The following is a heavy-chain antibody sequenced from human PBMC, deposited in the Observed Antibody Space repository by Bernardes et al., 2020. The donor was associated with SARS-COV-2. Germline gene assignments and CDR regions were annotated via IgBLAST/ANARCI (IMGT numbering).Heavy chain of an antibody. CDR1: GDSISSGSYY. CDR3: ARVGYYDSGARNGMDV. CDR2: IYSSGNT. D-gene: IGHD3-22*01. V-gene: IGHV4-61*02. J-gene: IGHJ6*02. Sequence: SEPLSLTCTVSGDSISSGSYYWSWIRQPAGKGLEWIGRIYSSGNTNYSPSLKSRVTISVDMSKNQFSLKLSSVTAADTAVYYCARVGYYDSGARNGMDVWGQGTTVTVSS.